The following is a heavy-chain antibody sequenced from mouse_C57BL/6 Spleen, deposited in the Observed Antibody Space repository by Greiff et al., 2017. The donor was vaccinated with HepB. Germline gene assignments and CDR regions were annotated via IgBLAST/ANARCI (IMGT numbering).Heavy chain of an antibody. J-gene: IGHJ2*01. V-gene: IGHV3-6*01. CDR1: GYSITSGYY. CDR3: ASLLWVFDY. CDR2: ISYDGSN. Sequence: DVQLQESGPGLVKPSQSLSLTCSVTGYSITSGYYWNWIRQFPGNKLEWMGYISYDGSNNYNPSLKNRISITRDTSKNQFFLKLNSVTTEDTATYYCASLLWVFDYWGQGTTLTVSS. D-gene: IGHD2-1*01.